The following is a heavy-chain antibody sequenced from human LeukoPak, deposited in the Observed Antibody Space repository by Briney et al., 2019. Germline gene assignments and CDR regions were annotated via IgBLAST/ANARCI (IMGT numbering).Heavy chain of an antibody. CDR2: ISGSGGNA. D-gene: IGHD3-9*01. V-gene: IGHV3-23*01. J-gene: IGHJ4*02. CDR3: AKGDASPVHLLTGH. CDR1: GCTLSSYA. Sequence: WGSLRLSCAASGCTLSSYAMTWVRQAPGKGLEPVTGISGSGGNAYYADSVKGWFTITRDNSENMLYLQMNSLRAEDTAVYYCAKGDASPVHLLTGHWGQGTLVTVSS.